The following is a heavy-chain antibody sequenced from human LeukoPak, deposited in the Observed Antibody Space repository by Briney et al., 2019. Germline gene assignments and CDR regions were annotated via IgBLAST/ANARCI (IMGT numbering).Heavy chain of an antibody. V-gene: IGHV4-59*11. Sequence: SETLSLTCTVSGGSIRSHYWNWIRQPPGKGLEWIGYIFYTGATGYNPSLKSRVTISVDMSKNQISLKLSSVTAADTAVYYCARVPGTTVVTHGAFDIWGQGTMVTVSS. J-gene: IGHJ3*02. CDR3: ARVPGTTVVTHGAFDI. CDR1: GGSIRSHY. D-gene: IGHD4-23*01. CDR2: IFYTGAT.